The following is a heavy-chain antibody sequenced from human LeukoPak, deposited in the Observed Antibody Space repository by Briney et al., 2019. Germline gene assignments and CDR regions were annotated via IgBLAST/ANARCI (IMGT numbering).Heavy chain of an antibody. V-gene: IGHV3-30*04. CDR2: ISYDGSNK. Sequence: GGSLRLSCAASGFTFSSYAMHWVRQAPGKGLEWVAVISYDGSNKYYADSVKGRFTISRDNSKNTLYLQMNSLRAEDTAVYYCARPRGSYYDSSLWFDPWGQGTLVTVSS. J-gene: IGHJ5*02. D-gene: IGHD3-22*01. CDR1: GFTFSSYA. CDR3: ARPRGSYYDSSLWFDP.